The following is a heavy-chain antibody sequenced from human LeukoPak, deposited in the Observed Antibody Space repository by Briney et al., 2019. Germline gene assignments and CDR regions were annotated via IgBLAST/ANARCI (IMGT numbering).Heavy chain of an antibody. Sequence: SETLSLTCTVSGGSISSSSYYWGWIRQPPGKGLEWIGSIYYSGSTYYNPSLKSRVTISVDTSKSQFSLRLNSVTAADTAVYYCARGQWLPYDVFNVWGQGTMVTVSS. CDR1: GGSISSSSYY. D-gene: IGHD6-19*01. V-gene: IGHV4-39*07. CDR2: IYYSGST. CDR3: ARGQWLPYDVFNV. J-gene: IGHJ3*01.